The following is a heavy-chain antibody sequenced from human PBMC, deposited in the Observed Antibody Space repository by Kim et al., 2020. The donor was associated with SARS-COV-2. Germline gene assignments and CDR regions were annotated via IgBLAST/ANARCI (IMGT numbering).Heavy chain of an antibody. CDR3: TTVLKVGLGATNAFDI. CDR1: GFTFSNAW. CDR2: IKSKTDGGTT. Sequence: GGSLRLSCAASGFTFSNAWMSWVRQAPGKGLEWVGRIKSKTDGGTTDYAAPVKGRFTISRDDSKNTLYLQMNSLKTEDTAVYYCTTVLKVGLGATNAFDIWGQGTMVTVSS. D-gene: IGHD1-26*01. V-gene: IGHV3-15*01. J-gene: IGHJ3*02.